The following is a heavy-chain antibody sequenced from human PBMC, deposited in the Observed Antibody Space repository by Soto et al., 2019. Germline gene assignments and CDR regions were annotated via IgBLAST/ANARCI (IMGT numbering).Heavy chain of an antibody. J-gene: IGHJ4*02. CDR1: GFTFSSYA. CDR3: AKDLFGTGVVTLYYFDY. D-gene: IGHD3-3*01. V-gene: IGHV3-23*01. Sequence: GGSLRLSCAASGFTFSSYAMSWVRQAPGKGLEWVSAISGSGGSTYYADSVKGRFTISRDNSKNTLYLQMNSLRAEDTAVYYCAKDLFGTGVVTLYYFDYWGQGTLVTVSS. CDR2: ISGSGGST.